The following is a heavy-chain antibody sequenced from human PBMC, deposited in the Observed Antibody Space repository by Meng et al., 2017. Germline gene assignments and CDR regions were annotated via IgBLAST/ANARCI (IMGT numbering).Heavy chain of an antibody. CDR3: AKDGWAYGDNRGYFDY. Sequence: SLKISCAASGFTFDDYAMHWVRQAPGKGLEWVSGISWNSGSIGYADSVKGRFTISRDNAKNSLYLQMNSLRAEDTALYYCAKDGWAYGDNRGYFDYWGQGTPVTVSS. D-gene: IGHD4-17*01. J-gene: IGHJ4*01. V-gene: IGHV3-9*01. CDR1: GFTFDDYA. CDR2: ISWNSGSI.